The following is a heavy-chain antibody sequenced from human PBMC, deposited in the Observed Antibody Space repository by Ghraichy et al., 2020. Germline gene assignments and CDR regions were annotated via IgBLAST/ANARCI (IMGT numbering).Heavy chain of an antibody. D-gene: IGHD3-3*01. CDR3: ARAPGNDYYIYYFDQ. CDR1: GGSISSYY. V-gene: IGHV4-59*01. Sequence: SETLSLTCTVSGGSISSYYWSWIRQPPGKGLEWIGYIYYSGSTSYNPSLKSRVTISVDTSKNQFSLKLSSVTAADTAVYYCARAPGNDYYIYYFDQWGQGTLVTVSS. J-gene: IGHJ4*02. CDR2: IYYSGST.